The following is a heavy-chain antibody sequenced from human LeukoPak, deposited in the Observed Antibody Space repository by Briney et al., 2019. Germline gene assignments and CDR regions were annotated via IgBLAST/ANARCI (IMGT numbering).Heavy chain of an antibody. D-gene: IGHD2-2*01. CDR2: MNPNSGNT. J-gene: IGHJ5*02. CDR1: GYTFTSYD. V-gene: IGHV1-8*01. CDR3: ARGVGYCSSTSCFNWFDP. Sequence: GASEKVSCKASGYTFTSYDINWVRQATGQGLEWMGWMNPNSGNTGYAQKFQGRVTMTRNTSISTAYMELSSLRSEDTAVYYCARGVGYCSSTSCFNWFDPWGQGTLVTVSS.